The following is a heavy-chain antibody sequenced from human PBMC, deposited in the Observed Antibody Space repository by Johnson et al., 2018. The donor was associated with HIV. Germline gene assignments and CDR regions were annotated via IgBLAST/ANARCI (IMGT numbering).Heavy chain of an antibody. V-gene: IGHV3-66*01. CDR1: GFAVSSNY. Sequence: VQLVESGGGVVQPGGSLRLSCAASGFAVSSNYMSWVRQAPGKGLEWVSVIYSGGSTYYADSVKGRFTIPRDNYKNTLYLQMNSLSDEDTAGYYCARVGAGHISGPDMVFDIWGQGTMVTVSS. D-gene: IGHD6-19*01. CDR2: IYSGGST. CDR3: ARVGAGHISGPDMVFDI. J-gene: IGHJ3*02.